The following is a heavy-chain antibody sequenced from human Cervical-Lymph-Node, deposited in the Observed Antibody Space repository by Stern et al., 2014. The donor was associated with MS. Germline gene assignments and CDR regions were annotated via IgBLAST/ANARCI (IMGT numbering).Heavy chain of an antibody. CDR2: ISYDGSNK. Sequence: VQLVESGGGVVQPGRSLRLSCAASGFTFSSYGMHWVRQAPGKGLEWVAVISYDGSNKYYADSVKGRLTISRDNSKNTLYLQMNSLKAEDTAVYSCARRLGYCSGGGCRHYYYGMDVWGQGTTVTVSS. D-gene: IGHD2-15*01. J-gene: IGHJ6*02. CDR1: GFTFSSYG. V-gene: IGHV3-30*03. CDR3: ARRLGYCSGGGCRHYYYGMDV.